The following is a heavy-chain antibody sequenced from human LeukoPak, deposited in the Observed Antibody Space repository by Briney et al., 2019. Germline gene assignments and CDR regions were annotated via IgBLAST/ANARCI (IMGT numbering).Heavy chain of an antibody. CDR2: IRYDGTNR. CDR1: GFTFSNYG. CDR3: AQANWDY. J-gene: IGHJ4*02. V-gene: IGHV3-30*02. Sequence: PGGSLRLSCAASGFTFSNYGMHWVRQAPGKGLEWVAFIRYDGTNRYSPDSVKGRFTISRDNSKNTLYLQMNSLRGEDTAVYYCAQANWDYWGQGTLVTVSS.